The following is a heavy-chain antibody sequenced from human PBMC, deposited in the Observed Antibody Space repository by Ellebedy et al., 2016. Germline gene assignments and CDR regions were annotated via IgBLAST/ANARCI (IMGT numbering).Heavy chain of an antibody. J-gene: IGHJ6*02. CDR1: GGSISSYY. V-gene: IGHV4-59*08. CDR3: ARHQSEYSGFDPYGMDV. CDR2: IYYSGST. D-gene: IGHD5-12*01. Sequence: SETLSLTCTVSGGSISSYYWSWIRQPPGKGLEWIGYIYYSGSTNYNPSLKSRVTILVATSKNQFSLKLSSVTAAGTAVYYCARHQSEYSGFDPYGMDVWGQGTTVTVSS.